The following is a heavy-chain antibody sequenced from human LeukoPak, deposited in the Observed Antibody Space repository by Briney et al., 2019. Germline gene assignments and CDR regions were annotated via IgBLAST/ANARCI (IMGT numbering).Heavy chain of an antibody. J-gene: IGHJ3*02. D-gene: IGHD2-15*01. CDR2: INYDGGGA. CDR1: GGSFSGYY. V-gene: IGHV4-34*01. CDR3: AKVRVGCCDAYDI. Sequence: SETLSLTCTVSGGSFSGYYWSWIRQPPGKRLEWIGEINYDGGGADYNPSLESRVTISLDTSRNQYSLKLSSVTAADTAVYYCAKVRVGCCDAYDIWGLGTLVTVSS.